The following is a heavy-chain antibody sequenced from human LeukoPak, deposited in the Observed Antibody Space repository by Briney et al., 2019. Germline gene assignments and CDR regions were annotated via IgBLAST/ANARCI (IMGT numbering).Heavy chain of an antibody. J-gene: IGHJ6*02. CDR1: GYTFTSYG. Sequence: ASVKVSCKASGYTFTSYGISWVRQAPGQGLEGMGWISAYNGNTDYAQKLQGRVTMTTDTSTSTAYMELRSLRSDDTAVYYCASGELLPDGYYYYYGMDVWGQGTTVTVSS. CDR2: ISAYNGNT. V-gene: IGHV1-18*01. CDR3: ASGELLPDGYYYYYGMDV. D-gene: IGHD1-26*01.